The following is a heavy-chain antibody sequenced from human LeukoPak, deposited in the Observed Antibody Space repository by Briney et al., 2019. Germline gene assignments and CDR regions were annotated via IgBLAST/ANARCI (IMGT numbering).Heavy chain of an antibody. V-gene: IGHV1-69*05. D-gene: IGHD1-26*01. Sequence: ASVEVSCKASGGTFSSYAISWVRQAPGQGLERMGGIIPIFGTANYAQKFQGRVTITTDESTSTAYMGLSSLRSEDTAVYYCASRRSGSYDYWGQGTLVTVSS. J-gene: IGHJ4*02. CDR1: GGTFSSYA. CDR3: ASRRSGSYDY. CDR2: IIPIFGTA.